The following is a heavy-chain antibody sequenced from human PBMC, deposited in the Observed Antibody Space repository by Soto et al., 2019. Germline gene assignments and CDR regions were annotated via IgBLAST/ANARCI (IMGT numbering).Heavy chain of an antibody. J-gene: IGHJ5*02. V-gene: IGHV4-31*03. CDR2: IYYSGST. Sequence: SETLSLTCTVSGGSISSGGYYCSWIRQHPGKGLEWIGYIYYSGSTYYNPSLKSRVTISVDTSKNQFSLKLSSVTAADTAVYYCAKGNPLGPDWFDPWGQGTLVTV. CDR1: GGSISSGGYY. CDR3: AKGNPLGPDWFDP.